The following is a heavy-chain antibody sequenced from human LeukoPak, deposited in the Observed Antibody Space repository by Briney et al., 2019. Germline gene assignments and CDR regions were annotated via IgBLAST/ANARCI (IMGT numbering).Heavy chain of an antibody. CDR1: GGSFSGYY. Sequence: SETLSLTCAVYGGSFSGYYWSWIRQPPGKGLEWIGEINHSESTNYNPSLKSRVTISVDTSKNQFSLKLSSVTAADTAVYYCARQGVNYDFWSGPNYYYYMDAWGKGTTVTVSS. J-gene: IGHJ6*03. V-gene: IGHV4-34*01. CDR3: ARQGVNYDFWSGPNYYYYMDA. D-gene: IGHD3-3*01. CDR2: INHSEST.